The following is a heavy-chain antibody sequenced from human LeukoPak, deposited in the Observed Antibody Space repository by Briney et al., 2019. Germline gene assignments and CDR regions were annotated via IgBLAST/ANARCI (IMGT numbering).Heavy chain of an antibody. V-gene: IGHV4-30-4*08. J-gene: IGHJ4*02. CDR1: GGSISSGDYY. Sequence: PSRTLSLTCTVSGGSISSGDYYWSWIRQPPGKGLEWIGYIYYSGSTYYNPSLKSRVTISVDTSKNQFSLKLSSVTAADTAVYYCAGGLAYCGGDCYSFDYWGQGTLVTVSS. CDR2: IYYSGST. CDR3: AGGLAYCGGDCYSFDY. D-gene: IGHD2-21*01.